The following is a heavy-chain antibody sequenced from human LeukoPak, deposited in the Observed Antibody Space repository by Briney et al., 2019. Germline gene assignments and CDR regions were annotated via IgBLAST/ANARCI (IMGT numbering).Heavy chain of an antibody. J-gene: IGHJ4*02. Sequence: GGYLRLSCAASGFTFSSYAMHWVRQAPGKGLEWVAVISYDGSNKYYADSVKGRFTISRDNSKNTLYLQMNSLRAEDTAVYYCARVADSSGYFGGLFDYWGQGTLVTVSS. V-gene: IGHV3-30*01. CDR3: ARVADSSGYFGGLFDY. CDR2: ISYDGSNK. D-gene: IGHD3-22*01. CDR1: GFTFSSYA.